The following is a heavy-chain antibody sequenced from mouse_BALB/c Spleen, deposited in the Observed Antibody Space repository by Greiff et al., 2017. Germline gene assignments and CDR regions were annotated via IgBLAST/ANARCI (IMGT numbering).Heavy chain of an antibody. Sequence: VQLQQSGAELVKPGASVKLSCKASGYTFTSYYMYWVKQRPGQGLEWIGGINPSNGGTNFNEKFKSKATLTVDKSSSTAYMQLSSLTSEDSAVYYCTYGNYGYAMDYWGQGTSVTVSS. D-gene: IGHD2-1*01. CDR2: INPSNGGT. CDR1: GYTFTSYY. V-gene: IGHV1S81*02. CDR3: TYGNYGYAMDY. J-gene: IGHJ4*01.